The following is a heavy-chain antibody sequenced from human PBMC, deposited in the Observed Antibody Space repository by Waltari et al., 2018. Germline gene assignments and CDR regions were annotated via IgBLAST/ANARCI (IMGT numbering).Heavy chain of an antibody. J-gene: IGHJ4*02. Sequence: GSTNYNPSLKSRVTISVDTSKNQFSLKLSSVTAADTAVYYCARDRVSPPYYFDYWGQGTLVTVSS. CDR3: ARDRVSPPYYFDY. CDR2: GST. D-gene: IGHD3-16*01. V-gene: IGHV4-59*01.